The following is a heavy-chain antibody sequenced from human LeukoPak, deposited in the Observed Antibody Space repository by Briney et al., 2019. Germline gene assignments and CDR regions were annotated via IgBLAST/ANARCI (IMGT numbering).Heavy chain of an antibody. J-gene: IGHJ4*02. CDR2: INHSGST. V-gene: IGHV4-34*01. Sequence: SETLSLTCAVYGGSFSGYYWSWIRQPPVKGLEWIGEINHSGSTNYNPSLKSRVTISVDTSKNQFSLKLSSVTAADTAVYYCARAPWRYSYGYNYWGQGTLVTVSS. CDR1: GGSFSGYY. CDR3: ARAPWRYSYGYNY. D-gene: IGHD5-18*01.